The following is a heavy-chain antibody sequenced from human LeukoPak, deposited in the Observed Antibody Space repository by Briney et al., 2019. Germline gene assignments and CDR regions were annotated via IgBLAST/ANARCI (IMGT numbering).Heavy chain of an antibody. CDR1: GYTFTGYY. D-gene: IGHD1-26*01. CDR3: ARDRGGSYSGNWYFDL. J-gene: IGHJ2*01. Sequence: ASVKVSCKASGYTFTGYYMHWVRQAPGQGLEWMGWISAYNGNTNYAQKLQGRVTMTTDTSTSTAYMELRSLRSDDTAVYYCARDRGGSYSGNWYFDLWGRGTLVTVSS. V-gene: IGHV1-18*04. CDR2: ISAYNGNT.